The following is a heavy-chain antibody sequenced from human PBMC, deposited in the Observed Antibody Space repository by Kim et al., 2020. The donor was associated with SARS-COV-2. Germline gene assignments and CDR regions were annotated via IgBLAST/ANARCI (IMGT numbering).Heavy chain of an antibody. J-gene: IGHJ4*02. D-gene: IGHD1-26*01. CDR2: K. Sequence: KQYADSVKGRLTVSRDNSKDTLDLQMNSLRVEDTAIYYCARDNFIDSAIDFWGQGTLVTVSS. V-gene: IGHV3-30*07. CDR3: ARDNFIDSAIDF.